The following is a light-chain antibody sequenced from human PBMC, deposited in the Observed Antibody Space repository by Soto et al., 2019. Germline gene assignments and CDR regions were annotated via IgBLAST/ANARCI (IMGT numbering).Light chain of an antibody. CDR2: QIS. Sequence: DVVLTQTPLSSPVNLGQPASISCRSSESLVLSDGNTYLSWLQQRPGQPPRLLIYQISNRFSGVPDKFSGSGAGTDFTLKISRVEPEDVGVYYCMQVTHFPRTFGQGTKVEI. V-gene: IGKV2-24*01. CDR3: MQVTHFPRT. J-gene: IGKJ1*01. CDR1: ESLVLSDGNTY.